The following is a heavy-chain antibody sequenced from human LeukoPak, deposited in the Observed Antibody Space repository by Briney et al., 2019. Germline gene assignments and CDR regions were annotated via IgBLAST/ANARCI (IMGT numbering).Heavy chain of an antibody. CDR2: ISYDGSNK. Sequence: PGGSLRLSCAASGFTFSSYAMHWVRQAPGKGLEWVAVISYDGSNKYYADSVKGRFTISGDNSKNTLYLQMNSLRAEDTAVYYCARGGYVVVVAATDYWGQGTLVTVSS. CDR1: GFTFSSYA. J-gene: IGHJ4*02. V-gene: IGHV3-30*04. D-gene: IGHD2-15*01. CDR3: ARGGYVVVVAATDY.